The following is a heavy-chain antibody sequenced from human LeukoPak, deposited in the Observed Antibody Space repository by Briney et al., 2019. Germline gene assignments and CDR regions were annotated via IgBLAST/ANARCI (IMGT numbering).Heavy chain of an antibody. J-gene: IGHJ5*02. CDR3: ARAETAMVTSWFGP. D-gene: IGHD5-18*01. V-gene: IGHV3-48*01. CDR2: ISSSSSTI. Sequence: GGSLRLSCAASGFTFSSYSMNWVRQAPGKGLEWVSYISSSSSTIYYADSVKGRFTISRDNAKNSLYLQMNSLRAEDTAVYYCARAETAMVTSWFGPWGQGTLVTVSS. CDR1: GFTFSSYS.